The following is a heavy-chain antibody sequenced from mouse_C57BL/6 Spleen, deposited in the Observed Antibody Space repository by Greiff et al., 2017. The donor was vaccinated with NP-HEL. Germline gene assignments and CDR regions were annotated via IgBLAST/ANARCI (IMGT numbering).Heavy chain of an antibody. CDR1: GYTFTSYW. CDR2: IDPSDSYT. Sequence: QVQLKQPGAELVMPGASVKLSCKASGYTFTSYWMHWVKQRPGQGLEWIGEIDPSDSYTNYNQKFKGKSTLTVDKSSSTAYMQLSSLTSEDSAVYYCARGGGGHYGSYFDYWGQGTTLTVSS. D-gene: IGHD1-1*01. J-gene: IGHJ2*01. CDR3: ARGGGGHYGSYFDY. V-gene: IGHV1-69*01.